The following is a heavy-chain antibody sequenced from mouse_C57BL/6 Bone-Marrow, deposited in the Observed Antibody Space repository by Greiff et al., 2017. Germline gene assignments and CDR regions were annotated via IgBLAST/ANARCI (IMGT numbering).Heavy chain of an antibody. CDR3: ARRGITTVVATNAMDY. CDR1: GYTFTSYW. Sequence: VQLQQPGAELVKPGASVKMSCKASGYTFTSYWITWVKQRPGQGLEWIGDIYPGSGSTNYNEKFKSKATLTVDTSSSTAYMQLSSLTSEDSAVYYCARRGITTVVATNAMDYWGQGISVTVSS. D-gene: IGHD1-1*01. J-gene: IGHJ4*01. V-gene: IGHV1-55*01. CDR2: IYPGSGST.